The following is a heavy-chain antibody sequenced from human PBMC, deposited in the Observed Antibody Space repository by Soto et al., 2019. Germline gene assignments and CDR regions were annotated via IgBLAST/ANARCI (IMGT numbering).Heavy chain of an antibody. CDR1: GYTFTSYA. CDR2: INAGNGNT. CDR3: ARVVVPAAIRRYDAFDI. J-gene: IGHJ3*02. D-gene: IGHD2-2*01. V-gene: IGHV1-3*01. Sequence: QVQLVQSGAEVKKPGASVKVSCKASGYTFTSYAMHWVRQAPGQRLEWMGWINAGNGNTKYSQKFQGRVTITRDTTERTAYMELSSLRSEDTAVYYWARVVVPAAIRRYDAFDIWGQGTMVTVSS.